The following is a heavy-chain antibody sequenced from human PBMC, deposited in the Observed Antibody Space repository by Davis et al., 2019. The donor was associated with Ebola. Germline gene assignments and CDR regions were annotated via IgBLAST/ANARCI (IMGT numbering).Heavy chain of an antibody. CDR3: AREGITGTTSWFDP. CDR1: GGSISSYY. V-gene: IGHV4-59*01. Sequence: SETLSLTCTVSGGSISSYYWSWIRQPPGKGLEWIGYIYYSGSTNYNPSLKSRVTISVDTSKNQFSLKLSSVTAADTAVYYCAREGITGTTSWFDPWGQGTLVTVSS. CDR2: IYYSGST. J-gene: IGHJ5*02. D-gene: IGHD1-7*01.